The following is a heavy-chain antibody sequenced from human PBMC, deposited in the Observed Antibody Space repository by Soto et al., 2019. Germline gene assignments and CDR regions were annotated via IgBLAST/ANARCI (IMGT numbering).Heavy chain of an antibody. Sequence: SLRLSCVPSGFNFGAYNTNWVRQAPGKGLECVAFISSSVGATYYADSVQGRFSISRDNAENSLYLEMSSLTDDDTAVYYCARRLPSTTPVWGQGSPVTVSS. CDR2: ISSSVGAT. D-gene: IGHD2-21*02. CDR1: GFNFGAYN. V-gene: IGHV3-48*02. CDR3: ARRLPSTTPV. J-gene: IGHJ4*02.